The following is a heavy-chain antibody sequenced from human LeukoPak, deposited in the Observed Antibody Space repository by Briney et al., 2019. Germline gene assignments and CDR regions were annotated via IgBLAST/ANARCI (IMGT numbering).Heavy chain of an antibody. CDR3: ARHGGGQYYHGSRNNVFDI. CDR1: GFTFSSYA. Sequence: GGSLRLSCVASGFTFSSYAMSWVRQAPGKGLEWVSGISGSGDTTYYADSVKGRFIISRDNSKKTLYVQIKSLSAEDTAAYFCARHGGGQYYHGSRNNVFDIWGQGTLVTVSS. J-gene: IGHJ3*02. V-gene: IGHV3-23*01. CDR2: ISGSGDTT. D-gene: IGHD3-10*01.